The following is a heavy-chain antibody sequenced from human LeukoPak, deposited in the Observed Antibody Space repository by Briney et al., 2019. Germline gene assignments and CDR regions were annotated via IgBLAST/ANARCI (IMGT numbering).Heavy chain of an antibody. Sequence: SETLSLTCTVSGGSISSYYWSWIRQPPGKGLEWIGYMYYSGSTNYNPSLKSRVTISVDTSKNQFSLKLSSVTAADTAVYYCARTTYYYDSSGYYFSAFDIWGQGTMVTVSS. D-gene: IGHD3-22*01. V-gene: IGHV4-59*01. J-gene: IGHJ3*02. CDR3: ARTTYYYDSSGYYFSAFDI. CDR2: MYYSGST. CDR1: GGSISSYY.